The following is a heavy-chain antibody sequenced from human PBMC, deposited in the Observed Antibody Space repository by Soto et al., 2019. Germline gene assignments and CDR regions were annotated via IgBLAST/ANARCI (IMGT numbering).Heavy chain of an antibody. J-gene: IGHJ4*02. D-gene: IGHD1-26*01. V-gene: IGHV3-30*04. CDR1: GFTFSRYA. CDR3: ARSMNSAVADSFDF. CDR2: ISRDGSNK. Sequence: QVQVVESGGGVVQRGRSLRLSCAASGFTFSRYAIHWVRQAPGKGLEWVAVISRDGSNKYYVDSVKGRFTISRDNSKNTLYLQMNSLRDEDTAVYYCARSMNSAVADSFDFWGQGTLVTVSS.